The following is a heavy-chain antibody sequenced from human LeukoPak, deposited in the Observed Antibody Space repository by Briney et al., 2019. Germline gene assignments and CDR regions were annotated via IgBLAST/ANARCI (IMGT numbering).Heavy chain of an antibody. Sequence: GGSLRLSCAASGFTFSSYWMHWVRQAPGKGLVWVSRINSDGSSISYADSVKGRFTISRDNAKNTLYLQMNSLRAEDTAVYYCARDRDRFWNDANDAFDIWGQGTMVTVSS. V-gene: IGHV3-74*01. CDR1: GFTFSSYW. D-gene: IGHD1-1*01. CDR2: INSDGSSI. CDR3: ARDRDRFWNDANDAFDI. J-gene: IGHJ3*02.